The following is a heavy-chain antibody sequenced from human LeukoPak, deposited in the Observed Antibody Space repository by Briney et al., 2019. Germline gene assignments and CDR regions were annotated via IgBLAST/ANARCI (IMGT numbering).Heavy chain of an antibody. CDR3: ARVDYDILTGYYPLFDY. Sequence: SETLSLTCTVSGGSISSGGYYWSWLRQHPGKGLEWIGYIYYSGSTYYNPSLKSRVTISVDTSKNQFSLKLSSVTAADTAVYYCARVDYDILTGYYPLFDYWGQGTLVTVSS. CDR2: IYYSGST. J-gene: IGHJ4*02. CDR1: GGSISSGGYY. D-gene: IGHD3-9*01. V-gene: IGHV4-31*03.